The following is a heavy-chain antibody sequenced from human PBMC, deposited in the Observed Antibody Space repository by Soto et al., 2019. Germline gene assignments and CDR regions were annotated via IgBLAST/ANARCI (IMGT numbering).Heavy chain of an antibody. Sequence: QVQLVESGGGVVQPGRSLRLSCAASGFTFSSYGMHWVRQAPGKGLEWVAVISYDGSNKYYADSVKGRFTISRDNSKNTLYLQMNSLRAEDTAVYYCAKGGGPLDYWGQGTLVTVSS. V-gene: IGHV3-30*18. D-gene: IGHD3-16*01. CDR3: AKGGGPLDY. CDR2: ISYDGSNK. J-gene: IGHJ4*02. CDR1: GFTFSSYG.